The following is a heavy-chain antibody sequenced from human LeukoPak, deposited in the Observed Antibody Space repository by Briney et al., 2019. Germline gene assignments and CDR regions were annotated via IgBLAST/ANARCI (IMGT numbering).Heavy chain of an antibody. CDR3: ARDRPSDFWSGYPDAFDI. J-gene: IGHJ3*02. Sequence: SETLSLTCSISGGYISSGASYWSWIRQPPGKGLEWIGYIFHGGSTYYNPSLKSRVTISVDRSKNQFSLKLSSVTAADTAVYYCARDRPSDFWSGYPDAFDIWGQGTMVTVSS. V-gene: IGHV4-30-2*01. CDR2: IFHGGST. CDR1: GGYISSGASY. D-gene: IGHD3-3*01.